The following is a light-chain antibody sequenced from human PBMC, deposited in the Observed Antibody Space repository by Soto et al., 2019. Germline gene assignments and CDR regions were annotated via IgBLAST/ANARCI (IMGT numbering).Light chain of an antibody. CDR3: QQYGSSPPLT. CDR2: GAS. Sequence: EIVLTQSPGTLSLSPGERATLSCRASQSVSSNYLAWYQQKPGQAHRLLIYGASSRATGIPDRFSGSGAGTDFTLTISRLEPEDFVVYYCQQYGSSPPLTFGGGTKVEIK. V-gene: IGKV3-20*01. J-gene: IGKJ4*01. CDR1: QSVSSNY.